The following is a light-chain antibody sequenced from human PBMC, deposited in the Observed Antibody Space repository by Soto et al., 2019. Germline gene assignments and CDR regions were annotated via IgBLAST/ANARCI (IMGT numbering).Light chain of an antibody. Sequence: DIQMTQSPSSLSASVGDRVTITCRASQSINKYLNWYQQKPGKAPKLLIFAASSMQSGVPLRFSGSGSGTDFTLTISSLQPEDFATYYCQQYNTYPWTFGQGTKVEVK. CDR1: QSINKY. J-gene: IGKJ1*01. CDR2: AAS. CDR3: QQYNTYPWT. V-gene: IGKV1-39*01.